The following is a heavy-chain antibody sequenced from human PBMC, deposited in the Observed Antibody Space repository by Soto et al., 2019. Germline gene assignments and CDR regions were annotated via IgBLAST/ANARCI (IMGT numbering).Heavy chain of an antibody. Sequence: QVQLQESGPGLVMPSQTLSLTCTVSGGSIHDIDSYWTWIRQSPGRGPELIGYIHNSGNTFYSPSLKRRVAIAIDTSKRQFSLKLSAVSAADTAFYYCARSTYGEGYPHFFADWGQGPLVTVSS. CDR1: GGSIHDIDSY. D-gene: IGHD3-16*02. J-gene: IGHJ4*02. CDR3: ARSTYGEGYPHFFAD. V-gene: IGHV4-30-4*01. CDR2: IHNSGNT.